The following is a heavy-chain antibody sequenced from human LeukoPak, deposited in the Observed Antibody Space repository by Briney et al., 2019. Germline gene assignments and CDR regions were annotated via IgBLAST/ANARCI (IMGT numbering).Heavy chain of an antibody. CDR1: GFTFSSYW. V-gene: IGHV3-7*01. Sequence: GGSLRLSCAASGFTFSSYWMSWVRQAPGKGLEWVANIKQDGSEKYYMDSVKGRFTISRDNAKNSLYLQMNSLRAEDTAVYYCARAPLYDILTGYYTYYFDYWGQGTLVTVSS. J-gene: IGHJ4*02. CDR3: ARAPLYDILTGYYTYYFDY. CDR2: IKQDGSEK. D-gene: IGHD3-9*01.